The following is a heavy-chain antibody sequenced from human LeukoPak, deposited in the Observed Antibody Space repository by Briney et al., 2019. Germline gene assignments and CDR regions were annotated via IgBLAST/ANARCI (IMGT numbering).Heavy chain of an antibody. Sequence: SETLSLTCAVYGGSFSGYYWSWIRQPPGKGLEWIGEINHSGSTNYNPSLKSRVTISVDTSKNQFSLKLSSVTAADTAVYYCARGTPYYDFWSGYPEPHYFDYWGQGTLVTVSS. CDR1: GGSFSGYY. CDR3: ARGTPYYDFWSGYPEPHYFDY. V-gene: IGHV4-34*01. J-gene: IGHJ4*02. D-gene: IGHD3-3*01. CDR2: INHSGST.